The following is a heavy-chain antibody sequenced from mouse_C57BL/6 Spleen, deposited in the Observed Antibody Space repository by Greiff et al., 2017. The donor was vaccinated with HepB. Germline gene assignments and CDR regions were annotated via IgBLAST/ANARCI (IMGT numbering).Heavy chain of an antibody. Sequence: EVQRVESGPGLVKPSQSLSLTCSVTGYSITSGYYWNWIRQFPGNKLEWMGYISYDGSNNYNPSLKNRISITRDTSKNQFFLKLDSVTTEDTATYYCARGGTTDPFAYWGQGTLVTVSA. D-gene: IGHD1-1*01. CDR3: ARGGTTDPFAY. CDR1: GYSITSGYY. V-gene: IGHV3-6*01. CDR2: ISYDGSN. J-gene: IGHJ3*01.